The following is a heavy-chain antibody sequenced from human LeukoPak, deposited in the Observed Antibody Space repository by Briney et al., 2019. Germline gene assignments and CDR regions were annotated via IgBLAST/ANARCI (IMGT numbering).Heavy chain of an antibody. CDR2: INHNGST. CDR3: ARGSKKNYCTSTSCYRGWYFDP. J-gene: IGHJ2*01. CDR1: GGSFSGYY. D-gene: IGHD2-2*02. Sequence: SETLSLTCAVYGGSFSGYYWTWIRQPPGKGLEWIGEINHNGSTNYNPSLKSRVTISVDTSKNQFSLKLTSVTAADTAMYYCARGSKKNYCTSTSCYRGWYFDPWGRGTLVTVSS. V-gene: IGHV4-34*01.